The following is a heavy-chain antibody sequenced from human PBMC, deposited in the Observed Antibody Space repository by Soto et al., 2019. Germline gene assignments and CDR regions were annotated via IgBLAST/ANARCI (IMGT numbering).Heavy chain of an antibody. J-gene: IGHJ6*02. CDR1: GDSVSSNSAA. Sequence: TLSLTCAISGDSVSSNSAAWNWIRQSPSRGLEWLGRTYYRSKWYNDYEVSVRSRITINSDTSKNQFSLQLNSVTPEDTAVYYCAKEYSYDNYYYGMDVWGQGTTVTVSS. V-gene: IGHV6-1*01. CDR3: AKEYSYDNYYYGMDV. CDR2: TYYRSKWYN. D-gene: IGHD3-16*01.